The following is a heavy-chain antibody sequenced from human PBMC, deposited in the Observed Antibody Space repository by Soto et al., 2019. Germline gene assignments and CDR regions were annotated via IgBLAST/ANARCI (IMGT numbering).Heavy chain of an antibody. CDR2: INHSGST. CDR1: GGSISSSNW. V-gene: IGHV4-4*02. D-gene: IGHD5-18*01. J-gene: IGHJ6*02. CDR3: ASNRRYSYGYPPAYYYGMDV. Sequence: SETLSLTCAVSGGSISSSNWWSWVRQPPGKGLEWIGEINHSGSTNYTPSLKSRVTISVDTSKNQFSLKLSSVTAADTAVYYCASNRRYSYGYPPAYYYGMDVWGQGTTVTVSS.